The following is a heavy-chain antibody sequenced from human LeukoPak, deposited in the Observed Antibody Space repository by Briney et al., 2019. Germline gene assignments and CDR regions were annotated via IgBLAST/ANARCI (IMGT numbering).Heavy chain of an antibody. J-gene: IGHJ4*02. CDR1: GFTFSSYW. CDR2: IKQDGSEK. Sequence: GGSLRLSCAASGFTFSSYWMSWVRQAPGKGLEWVANIKQDGSEKYYVDSVKGRFTISRDNAKSSLYLQVNSLRAEDTAVYYCARGLRYGYSSSWYFDYWGQGTLVTVSS. V-gene: IGHV3-7*03. CDR3: ARGLRYGYSSSWYFDY. D-gene: IGHD6-13*01.